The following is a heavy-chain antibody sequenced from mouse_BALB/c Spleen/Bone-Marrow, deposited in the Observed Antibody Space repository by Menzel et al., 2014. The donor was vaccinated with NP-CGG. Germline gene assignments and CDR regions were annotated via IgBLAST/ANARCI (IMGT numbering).Heavy chain of an antibody. CDR1: GFSLTTYG. CDR3: ARGVRHFDY. V-gene: IGHV2-9*02. J-gene: IGHJ2*01. CDR2: IWAGGST. Sequence: QVQLQQSGPGLVAPSQSLSITCTVSGFSLTTYGVHWVRQPPGKGLEWLGVIWAGGSTNYTSALMSRLSISKDNPKSQVFLKMNSLQTDDTAMYYCARGVRHFDYWGQGTTLTVSS.